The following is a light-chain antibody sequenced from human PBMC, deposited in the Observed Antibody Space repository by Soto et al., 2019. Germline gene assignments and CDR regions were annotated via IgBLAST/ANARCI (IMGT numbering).Light chain of an antibody. CDR2: DAS. CDR3: QHCQPYGDSPPLT. V-gene: IGKV3-20*01. J-gene: IGKJ4*01. CDR1: QSVSYY. Sequence: VWTQSQGPMSFSPVESSTLYGRAIQSVSYYLAWYQQKPGQAPRLLIYDASSRATGVPDRFSGSGSGTDFTLTISRLEPEDFAVYYCQHCQPYGDSPPLTCGGGNKVDIK.